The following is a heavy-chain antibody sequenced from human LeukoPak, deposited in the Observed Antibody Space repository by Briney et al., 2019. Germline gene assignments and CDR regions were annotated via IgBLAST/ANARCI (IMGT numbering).Heavy chain of an antibody. CDR3: ARDRGIAVAGFFDY. CDR2: IWYDGSNK. Sequence: PGRSLRLSCAASGFTFSSYGMHWVRQAPGKGLEWVAVIWYDGSNKYYADSVKGRFTISRDNSKNTLYLQMNSLRAEDTAVYYCARDRGIAVAGFFDYWGQGTLVTVSS. CDR1: GFTFSSYG. D-gene: IGHD6-19*01. V-gene: IGHV3-33*01. J-gene: IGHJ4*02.